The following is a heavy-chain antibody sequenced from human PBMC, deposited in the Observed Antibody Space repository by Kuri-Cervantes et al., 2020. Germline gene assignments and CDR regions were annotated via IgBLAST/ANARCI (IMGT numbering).Heavy chain of an antibody. V-gene: IGHV1-69*13. CDR3: ARDDMVTPQAAAFDI. CDR2: IIPTFGTA. CDR1: GGTFSSYA. D-gene: IGHD5-18*01. J-gene: IGHJ3*02. Sequence: SVKVSCKASGGTFSSYAISWVRQAPGQGLEWMGGIIPTFGTANYAQKFQGRVTITADESTSTAYMELSSLRSEDTAVYYCARDDMVTPQAAAFDIWGQGTMVTVSS.